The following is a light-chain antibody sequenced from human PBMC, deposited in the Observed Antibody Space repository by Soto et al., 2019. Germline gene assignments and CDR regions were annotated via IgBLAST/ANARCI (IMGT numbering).Light chain of an antibody. J-gene: IGLJ2*01. CDR1: SEHSNYA. Sequence: QSVLTQSPSASASLGASVTLTCTLSSEHSNYAIAWHQQQPEKGPRYLMKLNSDGSHNKGDGIPDRFSGSRSGAERYLTISSLQSEDEADYYCQTWGTGIHVVFGGRTKVTVL. V-gene: IGLV4-69*01. CDR3: QTWGTGIHVV. CDR2: LNSDGSH.